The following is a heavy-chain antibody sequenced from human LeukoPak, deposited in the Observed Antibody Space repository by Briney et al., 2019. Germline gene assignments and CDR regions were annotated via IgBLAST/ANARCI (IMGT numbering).Heavy chain of an antibody. J-gene: IGHJ5*02. D-gene: IGHD2-21*02. CDR2: IIPILGIA. CDR3: AGSGDLAYCGGDCYGPTT. Sequence: GASVKVSCKASGGTFSSYAISWVRQAPGQGLEWMGRIIPILGIANYAQKFQGRVTITADKSTSTAYMELSSLRSEDTAVYYCAGSGDLAYCGGDCYGPTTWGQGTLVTVSS. CDR1: GGTFSSYA. V-gene: IGHV1-69*04.